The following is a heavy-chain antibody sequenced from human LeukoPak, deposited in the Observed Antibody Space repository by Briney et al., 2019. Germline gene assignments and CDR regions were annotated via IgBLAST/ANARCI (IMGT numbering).Heavy chain of an antibody. D-gene: IGHD6-13*01. CDR2: ISAYNGDT. J-gene: IGHJ4*02. CDR1: GYTFTGYG. Sequence: ASVKVSCTASGYTFTGYGISWVRQAPGQGLEWMGWISAYNGDTNYAQKFQGRFTMTTDTSTSTANMELRSLRSDDTAVYYCARDHSSNCQLLDYWGQGTLVTISS. CDR3: ARDHSSNCQLLDY. V-gene: IGHV1-18*01.